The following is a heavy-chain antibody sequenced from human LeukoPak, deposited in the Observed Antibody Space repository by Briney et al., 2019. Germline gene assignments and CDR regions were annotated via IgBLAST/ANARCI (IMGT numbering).Heavy chain of an antibody. CDR3: ARITASGIHDY. Sequence: SQTLSLTCAISGDTVSSTSAGWNWIRQSPWRGLVWVGRTYYRSKWYYDYAMSVKGRVTINPNTSKNQLFLQLNAVTHDDTAMYYCARITASGIHDYGGQGTLVTVSP. CDR1: GDTVSSTSAG. D-gene: IGHD6-25*01. CDR2: TYYRSKWYY. V-gene: IGHV6-1*01. J-gene: IGHJ4*02.